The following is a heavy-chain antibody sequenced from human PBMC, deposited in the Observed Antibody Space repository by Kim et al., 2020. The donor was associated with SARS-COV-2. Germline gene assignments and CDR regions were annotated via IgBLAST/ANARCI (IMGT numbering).Heavy chain of an antibody. Sequence: SETLSLTCAVYGGSFSGYYWSWIRQPPGKGLEWIGEINNSGSTNYNPSLKSRVTISVDTSKNQFSLKLSSVTAADTAVYYCARGTRQWLVRGPYYYYMDVWGKGTTVTVSS. J-gene: IGHJ6*03. CDR1: GGSFSGYY. D-gene: IGHD6-19*01. V-gene: IGHV4-34*01. CDR2: INNSGST. CDR3: ARGTRQWLVRGPYYYYMDV.